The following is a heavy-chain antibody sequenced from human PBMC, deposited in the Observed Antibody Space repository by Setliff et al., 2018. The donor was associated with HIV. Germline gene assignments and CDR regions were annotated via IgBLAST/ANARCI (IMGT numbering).Heavy chain of an antibody. J-gene: IGHJ5*02. CDR2: IYFSGST. V-gene: IGHV4-39*01. CDR3: ARHRSYGDYDPNWFDP. CDR1: GGSLSTSSFY. Sequence: KLSETLSLTCTVSGGSLSTSSFYWGWIRQPPGKGLQWIGSIYFSGSTYYNPSLKSRVTISVDTSKNQFSLKLRSVTAADTGIYYCARHRSYGDYDPNWFDPWGQGTLVTVSS. D-gene: IGHD4-17*01.